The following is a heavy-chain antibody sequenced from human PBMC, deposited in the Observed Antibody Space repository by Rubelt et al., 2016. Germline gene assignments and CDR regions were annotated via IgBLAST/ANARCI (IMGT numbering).Heavy chain of an antibody. Sequence: SGSTYYNPSLKSRVTISVDTSKNQFSLKLSSVTAADTAVYYCARGGRFYGMDVWGQGTTVTVSS. D-gene: IGHD3-3*01. CDR2: SGST. CDR3: ARGGRFYGMDV. V-gene: IGHV4-39*07. J-gene: IGHJ6*02.